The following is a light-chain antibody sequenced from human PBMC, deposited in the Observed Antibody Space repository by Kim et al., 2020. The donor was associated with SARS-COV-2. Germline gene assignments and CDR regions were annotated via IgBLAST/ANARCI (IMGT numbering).Light chain of an antibody. J-gene: IGLJ3*02. CDR2: DVT. V-gene: IGLV2-14*03. CDR1: SSDIGGYDY. Sequence: QSALTQPASVSGSPGQSITISCTGSSSDIGGYDYVSWYRQHPTEAPKLIIYDVTYRPSGISFRFSGSKSGNTASLTISGLQAEDEADYYCSSYTNTTPLVVFGGGTKVTVL. CDR3: SSYTNTTPLVV.